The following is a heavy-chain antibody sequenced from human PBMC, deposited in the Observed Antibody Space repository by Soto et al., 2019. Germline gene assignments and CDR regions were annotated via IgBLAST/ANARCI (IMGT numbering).Heavy chain of an antibody. CDR1: GFTFGDYA. CDR2: IRSKAYGGTT. Sequence: GGSLRLSCTASGFTFGDYAMSWFRQAPGKGLEWVGFIRSKAYGGTTEYAASVKGRFTISRDDSKSIAYLQMNSLKTEDTAVYYCTRGDDYDILTDIDYWGQGTLVTVSS. V-gene: IGHV3-49*03. CDR3: TRGDDYDILTDIDY. D-gene: IGHD3-9*01. J-gene: IGHJ4*02.